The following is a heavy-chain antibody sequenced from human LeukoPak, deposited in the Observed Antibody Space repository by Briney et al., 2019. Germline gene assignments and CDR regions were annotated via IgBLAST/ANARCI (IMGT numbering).Heavy chain of an antibody. D-gene: IGHD3-3*01. V-gene: IGHV3-23*01. CDR1: GFTFSSYA. Sequence: GGSLRLSCAASGFTFSSYAMSWVRQAPGKGLEWVSAISGSGGSTYYADSVKGRFTISRDNSKNTLYLQMNSLRAEDTAVYYCAKSPRITIFGVVYNWFDPWGQGTLVTVSS. CDR3: AKSPRITIFGVVYNWFDP. CDR2: ISGSGGST. J-gene: IGHJ5*02.